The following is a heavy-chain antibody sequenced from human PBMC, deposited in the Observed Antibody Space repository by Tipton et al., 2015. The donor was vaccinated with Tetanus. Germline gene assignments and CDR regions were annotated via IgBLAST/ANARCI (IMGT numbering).Heavy chain of an antibody. CDR1: GGSLSRYY. V-gene: IGHV4-34*01. Sequence: GLVKPSDTLSLTCAVYGGSLSRYYWTWIRQPPGKGLEWIGEVDDSGSTNYSPSLKSRVTISLDTSKNEFSLTLSSVTAADTAVYYCARVLPVNRAGWGQGTLVTVSS. D-gene: IGHD4-17*01. CDR2: VDDSGST. J-gene: IGHJ4*02. CDR3: ARVLPVNRAG.